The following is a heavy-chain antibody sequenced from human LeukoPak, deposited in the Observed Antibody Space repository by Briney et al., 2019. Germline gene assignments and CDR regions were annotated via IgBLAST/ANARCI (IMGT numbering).Heavy chain of an antibody. CDR1: GYTFTAYY. D-gene: IGHD6-6*01. CDR3: ARPRYSSASSDYHYYMDV. Sequence: ASVNVSCKASGYTFTAYYIHWVRQAPGQGLEWMGWINPNTGGTDYAQNFQGRVTMTRDTSISAAYMELSNLTYDDTAVYYCARPRYSSASSDYHYYMDVWGKGTTVTVSS. CDR2: INPNTGGT. V-gene: IGHV1-2*02. J-gene: IGHJ6*03.